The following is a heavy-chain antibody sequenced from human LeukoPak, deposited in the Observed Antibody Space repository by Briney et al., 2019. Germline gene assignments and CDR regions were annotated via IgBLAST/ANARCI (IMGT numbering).Heavy chain of an antibody. Sequence: GGPLRLSCAASGFTFSSYSMNWVRQAPGKGLEWVSSISSSSSYIYYADSVKGRFTISRDNAKNSQYLQMNSLRAEDTAVYYCARDGLRLGELSPWGQGTLVTVSS. J-gene: IGHJ5*02. CDR1: GFTFSSYS. CDR2: ISSSSSYI. V-gene: IGHV3-21*01. CDR3: ARDGLRLGELSP. D-gene: IGHD3-16*02.